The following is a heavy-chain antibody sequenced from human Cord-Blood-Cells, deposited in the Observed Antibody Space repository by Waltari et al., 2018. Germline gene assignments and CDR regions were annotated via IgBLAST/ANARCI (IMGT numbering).Heavy chain of an antibody. Sequence: QVQLQQWGAGLLKPSETLSLTCAVHGGSFSGYYWSWIRQPPGKGLEWIGEINHSGNTNYNPSLKSRVTISVDTSKNQFSLKLSSVTAADTAVYYCARQQRELLNYWGQGTLVTVSS. J-gene: IGHJ4*02. CDR1: GGSFSGYY. CDR3: ARQQRELLNY. V-gene: IGHV4-34*01. D-gene: IGHD1-26*01. CDR2: INHSGNT.